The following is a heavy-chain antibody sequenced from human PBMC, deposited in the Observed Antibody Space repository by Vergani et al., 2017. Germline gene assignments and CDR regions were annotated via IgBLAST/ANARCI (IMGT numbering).Heavy chain of an antibody. CDR2: FDPEDGET. D-gene: IGHD2-15*01. CDR1: GYTLTELS. CDR3: ATGSYSCSGGSCYGAFDI. J-gene: IGHJ3*02. Sequence: QVQLVQSGAEVKKPGASVKVSCKVSGYTLTELSMHWVRQAPGKGLEWMGGFDPEDGETIYAQKFQGRVTMTEDTSTDTAYMELSSLRSEDTAVYYCATGSYSCSGGSCYGAFDIWGQGTMVTVSS. V-gene: IGHV1-24*01.